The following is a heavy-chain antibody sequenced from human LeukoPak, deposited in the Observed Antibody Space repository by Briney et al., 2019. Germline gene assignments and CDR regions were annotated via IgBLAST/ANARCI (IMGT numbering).Heavy chain of an antibody. CDR1: GFTFSSYS. CDR3: ARGGSYLSAFDI. Sequence: GGSLRLSCAASGFTFSSYSMSWVRQAPGKGLEWVSIIYSGGSTFYADSVKGRFTISRDNSKNTLYLQMNSLRVEDTAVYYCARGGSYLSAFDIWGQGTMVTVSS. CDR2: IYSGGST. V-gene: IGHV3-53*01. J-gene: IGHJ3*02. D-gene: IGHD1-26*01.